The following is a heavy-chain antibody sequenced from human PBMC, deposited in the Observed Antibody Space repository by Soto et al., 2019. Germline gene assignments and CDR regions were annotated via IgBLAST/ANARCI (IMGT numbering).Heavy chain of an antibody. CDR3: ARAKSGRYYVRGGFDY. D-gene: IGHD1-26*01. CDR1: GGSISSSNW. J-gene: IGHJ4*02. CDR2: IYRSGST. V-gene: IGHV4-4*02. Sequence: SETLSLTCAVSGGSISSSNWWNWVRQPPGKGLEWIGDIYRSGSTNYNPSLESRVTMSVDKSKNNFSLKLTSVTAADTAVYYCARAKSGRYYVRGGFDYWGQGTLVTVSS.